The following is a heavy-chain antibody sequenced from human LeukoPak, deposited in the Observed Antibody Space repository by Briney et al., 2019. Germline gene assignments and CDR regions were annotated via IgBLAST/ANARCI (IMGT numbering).Heavy chain of an antibody. D-gene: IGHD2-2*01. CDR3: ARDPAAMGSWVGENWFDP. CDR1: GGSISSSSYY. V-gene: IGHV4-39*07. J-gene: IGHJ5*02. Sequence: PSETLSLTCTVSGGSISSSSYYWGWIRQPPGKGLEWIGSIYYSGSTYYNPSLKGRVTISVDTSKNQFSLKLSSVTAADTAVYYCARDPAAMGSWVGENWFDPWGQGTLVTVSS. CDR2: IYYSGST.